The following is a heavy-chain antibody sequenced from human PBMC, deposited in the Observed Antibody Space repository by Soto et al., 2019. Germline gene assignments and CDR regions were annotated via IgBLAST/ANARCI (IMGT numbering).Heavy chain of an antibody. V-gene: IGHV4-4*02. J-gene: IGHJ4*02. CDR2: IYHSGST. CDR3: ARDGGYWGGDWGDRLVC. Sequence: QVQLQESGPGLVKPSGTLSLTCAVSSGSISSSNWWSWVRQPPGKGLEWIGEIYHSGSTNYNPSLKSRVTISVDKSKNQPSLKLSCVTAADTAVYYCARDGGYWGGDWGDRLVCWGQGTLVTVSS. CDR1: SGSISSSNW. D-gene: IGHD2-21*01.